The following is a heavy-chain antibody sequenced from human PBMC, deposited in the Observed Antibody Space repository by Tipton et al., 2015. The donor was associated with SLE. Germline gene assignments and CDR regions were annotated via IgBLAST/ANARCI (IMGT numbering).Heavy chain of an antibody. CDR1: GDSISNSPYY. V-gene: IGHV4-39*01. J-gene: IGHJ5*02. CDR3: ARQVTNRWHVVWFDP. Sequence: TLSLTCTVSGDSISNSPYYWGWIRQPPGKGLEWIGSIFYSGSSYYNPSLKSRVTIYVDTSKNRFSLKLSSVTAADTAVYYCARQVTNRWHVVWFDPWGQGTLVTVSS. CDR2: IFYSGSS. D-gene: IGHD2-15*01.